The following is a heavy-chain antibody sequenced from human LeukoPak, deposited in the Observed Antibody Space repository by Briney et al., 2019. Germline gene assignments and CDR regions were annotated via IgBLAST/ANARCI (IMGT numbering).Heavy chain of an antibody. J-gene: IGHJ4*02. V-gene: IGHV6-1*01. CDR3: AREVGGYNSSGFYRPFDY. CDR2: TYYRSKWYN. D-gene: IGHD3-22*01. Sequence: SQTLSLTCAISGDRVSSNSAAWNWIRQSPSRGLEWLGRTYYRSKWYNDYAVSEKSRITINPDTSKNQFSLQLNSVTPEDTAVYYCAREVGGYNSSGFYRPFDYWGQGTLVTVSS. CDR1: GDRVSSNSAA.